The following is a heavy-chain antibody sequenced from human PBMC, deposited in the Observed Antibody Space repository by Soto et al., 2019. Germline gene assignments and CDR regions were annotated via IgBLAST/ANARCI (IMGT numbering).Heavy chain of an antibody. D-gene: IGHD3-22*01. J-gene: IGHJ4*02. CDR1: GFTFSSYW. V-gene: IGHV3-7*01. CDR2: IKQDGREK. CDR3: ARILRESYDSSGYYLDY. Sequence: GGSLRLSCAASGFTFSSYWMSWVRQAPGKGLEWVANIKQDGREKYYVDSVKGRFTNSRDNAKNSLYLQMNSLRAEDTAVYYCARILRESYDSSGYYLDYWGQGTLVTVSS.